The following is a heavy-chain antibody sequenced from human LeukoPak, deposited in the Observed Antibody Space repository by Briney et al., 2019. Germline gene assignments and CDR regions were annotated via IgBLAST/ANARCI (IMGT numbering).Heavy chain of an antibody. CDR2: IKTDGSST. V-gene: IGHV3-74*01. J-gene: IGHJ4*02. Sequence: AGGSLRLSCAASGLTFSSYWMHWVRQAPGKGLVWVSGIKTDGSSTSYADSVKGRFTISRDNAKNMLYLQMNSLRAEDTAVYYCARGRELLNPFDYWGQGTLVTVSS. CDR3: ARGRELLNPFDY. D-gene: IGHD1-7*01. CDR1: GLTFSSYW.